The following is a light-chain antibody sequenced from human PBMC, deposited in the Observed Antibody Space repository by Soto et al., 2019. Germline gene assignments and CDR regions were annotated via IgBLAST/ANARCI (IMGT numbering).Light chain of an antibody. CDR2: AAS. CDR3: QQANTFPVT. CDR1: QGISSY. J-gene: IGKJ5*01. V-gene: IGKV1-9*01. Sequence: DIQMTQSPSTLSASVGDRVTITCRASQGISSYLAWYQQKPGKAPKLLIYAASTLQSGVPSRFSGSGSGTDFTLTINSLQPEDFATYYCQQANTFPVTFGQGTRLEIK.